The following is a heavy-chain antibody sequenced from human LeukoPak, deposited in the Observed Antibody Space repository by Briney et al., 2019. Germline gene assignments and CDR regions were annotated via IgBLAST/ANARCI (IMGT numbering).Heavy chain of an antibody. D-gene: IGHD6-6*01. V-gene: IGHV4-59*12. CDR2: IYYSGST. CDR3: ARGPNIAARQYYYYYYMDV. Sequence: PSETLSLTCTVSGGSISSYYWSWIRQPPGKGLEWIGYIYYSGSTNYNPSLKSRVTISVDTSKNQFSLKLSSVTAADTAVYYCARGPNIAARQYYYYYYMDVWGKGTTVTVSS. J-gene: IGHJ6*03. CDR1: GGSISSYY.